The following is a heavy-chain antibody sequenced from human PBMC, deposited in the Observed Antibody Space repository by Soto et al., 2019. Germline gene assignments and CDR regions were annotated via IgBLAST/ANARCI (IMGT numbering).Heavy chain of an antibody. D-gene: IGHD3-22*01. CDR3: AKDQAYDSSGYV. CDR1: GFTFSSYA. Sequence: SLRLSCAASGFTFSSYAMSWVRQAPGKGLEWVSAISGSGGSTYYADSVKGRFTISRDNSKNTLYLQMNSLRAEDTAVYYCAKDQAYDSSGYVWGQGTLVTVSS. V-gene: IGHV3-23*01. CDR2: ISGSGGST. J-gene: IGHJ4*02.